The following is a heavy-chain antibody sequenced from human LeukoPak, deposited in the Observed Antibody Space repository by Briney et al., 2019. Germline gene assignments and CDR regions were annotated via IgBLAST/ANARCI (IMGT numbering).Heavy chain of an antibody. Sequence: WASVKVSCKASGGTFSSYAISWVRQAPGQGLEWMGGIIPIFGTANYAQKFQGGVTITADESTSTAYMELSSLRSEDTAVYYCARVITIFGVVIKVTDYYYGMDVWGQGTTVTVSS. CDR2: IIPIFGTA. D-gene: IGHD3-3*01. CDR3: ARVITIFGVVIKVTDYYYGMDV. V-gene: IGHV1-69*13. J-gene: IGHJ6*02. CDR1: GGTFSSYA.